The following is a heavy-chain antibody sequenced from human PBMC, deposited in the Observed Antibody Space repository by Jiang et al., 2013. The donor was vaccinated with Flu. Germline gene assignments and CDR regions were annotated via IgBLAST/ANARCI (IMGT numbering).Heavy chain of an antibody. V-gene: IGHV4-4*07. J-gene: IGHJ6*02. CDR2: IYTSGST. CDR1: GGSISSYY. D-gene: IGHD3-10*01. CDR3: ARSGYYYGSGSYYNEDGMDV. Sequence: SGLVKPSETLSLTCTVSGGSISSYYWSWIRQPAGKGLEWIGRIYTSGSTNYNPSLKSRVTMSVDTSKNQFSLKLSSVTAADTAVYYCARSGYYYGSGSYYNEDGMDVWGQGTTVTVSS.